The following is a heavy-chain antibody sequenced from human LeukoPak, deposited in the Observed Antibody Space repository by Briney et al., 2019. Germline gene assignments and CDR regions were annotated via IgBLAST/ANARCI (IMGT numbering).Heavy chain of an antibody. Sequence: GGSLRLSCAASGFTLTDAWLGWARQAPGRGLEWVARVKSKARGGTIDYAAPVKGRFTIARDDSKETVDLQMNSQKTEDTAAYYCTTDHFNWGRGTLVTVSS. CDR2: VKSKARGGTI. J-gene: IGHJ4*02. CDR1: GFTLTDAW. CDR3: TTDHFN. V-gene: IGHV3-15*01.